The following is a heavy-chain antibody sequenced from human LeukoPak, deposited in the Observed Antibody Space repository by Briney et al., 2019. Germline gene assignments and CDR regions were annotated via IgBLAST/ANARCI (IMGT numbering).Heavy chain of an antibody. J-gene: IGHJ4*02. CDR1: GFTFSGYG. CDR2: IWYDGSND. Sequence: AGSLRLSCAASGFTFSGYGMHWVRQAPGKGLEWVAVIWYDGSNDDYADSVKGRFTISRDNSKNTLYLQMNSLRAEDTAMYYCARSIPRYDGSAYYPDYWGQGTLVTVSS. V-gene: IGHV3-33*01. D-gene: IGHD3-22*01. CDR3: ARSIPRYDGSAYYPDY.